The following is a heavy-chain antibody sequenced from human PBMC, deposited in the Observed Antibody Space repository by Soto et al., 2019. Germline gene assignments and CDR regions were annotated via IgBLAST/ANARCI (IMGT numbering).Heavy chain of an antibody. V-gene: IGHV3-30*18. D-gene: IGHD2-21*02. CDR3: AKGGGDWSHIDY. CDR1: GFTFSNYG. CDR2: ISHDESKK. Sequence: ESVGGVVQPGRSLTLSCAASGFTFSNYGMHWVRQAPGKGLEWVAVISHDESKKYYADSVKGRFTISRDNSKNTLYLQMNSLRAEDTTVYYCAKGGGDWSHIDYWGQGTLVTVSS. J-gene: IGHJ4*02.